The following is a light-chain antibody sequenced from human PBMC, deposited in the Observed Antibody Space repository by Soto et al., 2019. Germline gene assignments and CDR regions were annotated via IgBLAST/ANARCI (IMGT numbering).Light chain of an antibody. CDR2: DAS. CDR1: QSVSSN. J-gene: IGKJ4*01. Sequence: EIVMTQSPATLSVSPGERATLSCRASQSVSSNLAWYQQKPGQAPRLLIYDASNRATGIPARFSGSGSGTDFTLTISRLEPEDFAVYYCQQYGSSPLTFGGGTKVDI. V-gene: IGKV3-20*01. CDR3: QQYGSSPLT.